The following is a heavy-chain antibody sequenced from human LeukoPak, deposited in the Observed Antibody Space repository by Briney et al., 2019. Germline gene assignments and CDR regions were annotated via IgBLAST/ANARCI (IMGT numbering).Heavy chain of an antibody. CDR1: GYSLTGYY. V-gene: IGHV1-2*02. CDR3: ARGTLFSSPPDNWFDP. J-gene: IGHJ5*02. D-gene: IGHD6-13*01. CDR2: INPKSGGT. Sequence: ASVKVSCKASGYSLTGYYIHWVRQAPGQGLEWMGWINPKSGGTKYAQKFQGRVTMTRDTSISTAHMELSRLRSDDTAVYYCARGTLFSSPPDNWFDPWGQGILVTVSS.